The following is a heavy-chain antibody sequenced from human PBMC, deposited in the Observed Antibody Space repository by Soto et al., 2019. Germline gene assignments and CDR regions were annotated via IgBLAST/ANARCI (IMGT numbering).Heavy chain of an antibody. Sequence: GGSLRLSCAASGFTFSSYAMSWVRQAPGKGLEWVSAISGSGGSTYYADSVKGRFTISRDNSKNTLYLQMNSLRAEDTAVYYCAKERALVPAESYYYYYGMDVWGQGTTVTVSS. CDR1: GFTFSSYA. CDR3: AKERALVPAESYYYYYGMDV. D-gene: IGHD2-2*01. CDR2: ISGSGGST. V-gene: IGHV3-23*01. J-gene: IGHJ6*02.